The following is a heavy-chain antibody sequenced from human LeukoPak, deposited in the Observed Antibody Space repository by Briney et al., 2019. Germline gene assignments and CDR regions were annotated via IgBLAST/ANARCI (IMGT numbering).Heavy chain of an antibody. D-gene: IGHD3-10*01. CDR3: AKTKSVAQSGWFDP. CDR2: ISYDGSNK. V-gene: IGHV3-30*18. CDR1: GFTFSSYG. J-gene: IGHJ5*02. Sequence: PGGSLRLSCAASGFTFSSYGMHWVRQAPGKGLEWVAVISYDGSNKYYADSVKGRFTTSRDNSKNTLYLQMNSLRAEDTAVYYCAKTKSVAQSGWFDPWGQGTLVTVSS.